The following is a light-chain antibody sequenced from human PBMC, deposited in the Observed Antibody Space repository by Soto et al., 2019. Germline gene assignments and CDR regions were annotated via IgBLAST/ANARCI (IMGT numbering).Light chain of an antibody. J-gene: IGLJ1*01. CDR3: SSYTSSSTLS. V-gene: IGLV2-14*01. Sequence: QSALTQPASVSGSPGQSITISCTGTSSDVGGYNYVSWYQQHPGKAPKLMIYDVSNRPSGVSNRVSGSKSGNTASLTISGLQADDEAYYYCSSYTSSSTLSFGTGTKLTVL. CDR1: SSDVGGYNY. CDR2: DVS.